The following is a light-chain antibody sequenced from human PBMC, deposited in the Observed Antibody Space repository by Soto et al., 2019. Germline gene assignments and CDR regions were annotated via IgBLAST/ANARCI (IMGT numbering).Light chain of an antibody. CDR3: SSYTSSSTLV. Sequence: QSVLTQPASVSGSPGHSITISCTGTSSDVGGYNYVSWYQQHPGKAPKLMIYDASNRPSGVSNRFSGSKSGNTASLTISGLQAEDEADYYCSSYTSSSTLVFGTGTKVTVL. CDR2: DAS. V-gene: IGLV2-14*01. CDR1: SSDVGGYNY. J-gene: IGLJ1*01.